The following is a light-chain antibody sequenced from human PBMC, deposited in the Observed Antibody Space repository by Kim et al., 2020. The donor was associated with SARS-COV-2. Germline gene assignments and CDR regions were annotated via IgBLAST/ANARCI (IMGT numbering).Light chain of an antibody. CDR3: QAWDSSTAV. Sequence: SVTPGQTASITCSGDKLGDRYACWYHRKPGQSPVLVIYQDTKRPSGIPERFSGSNSGNTATLTISGTQALDEADYYCQAWDSSTAVFGGGTKVTVL. V-gene: IGLV3-1*01. J-gene: IGLJ1*01. CDR1: KLGDRY. CDR2: QDT.